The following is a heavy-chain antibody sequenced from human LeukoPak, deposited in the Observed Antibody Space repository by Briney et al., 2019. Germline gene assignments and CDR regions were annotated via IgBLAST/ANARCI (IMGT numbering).Heavy chain of an antibody. Sequence: PGGSLRLSCAASGFTFSSYAMSWVRQAPGKGLERVSDISGSGDNTYYADSVKGRFTISRDNSKNTLYVQVNSLGTEDTAAYYCAKGSYYDSSGSFYFDYWGQGTLVTVSS. CDR3: AKGSYYDSSGSFYFDY. V-gene: IGHV3-23*01. J-gene: IGHJ4*02. CDR2: ISGSGDNT. CDR1: GFTFSSYA. D-gene: IGHD3-22*01.